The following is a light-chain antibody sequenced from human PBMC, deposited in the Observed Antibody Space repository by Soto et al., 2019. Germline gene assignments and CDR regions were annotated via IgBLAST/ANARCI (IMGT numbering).Light chain of an antibody. CDR3: QQSNSFPLT. CDR1: QGISTW. J-gene: IGKJ4*01. Sequence: DIQMTQSPSSVSASVGDRVTITCRASQGISTWLAWYQQKPGKAPQLLIYAESNLQSGVPARFSGSRSGTDFTLTISSLQTEDFATYYCQQSNSFPLTFGGGTKVGIK. V-gene: IGKV1D-12*01. CDR2: AES.